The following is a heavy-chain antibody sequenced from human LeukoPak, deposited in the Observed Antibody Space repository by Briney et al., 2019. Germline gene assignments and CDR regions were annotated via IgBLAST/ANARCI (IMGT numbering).Heavy chain of an antibody. V-gene: IGHV4-39*01. CDR1: GGSISSSPYY. CDR3: ARHYLSDGILSTFDP. J-gene: IGHJ5*02. CDR2: IYYRGST. D-gene: IGHD2-2*01. Sequence: SETLSLTCTVSGGSISSSPYYWGWIRQPPGKGLEWIGTIYYRGSTYSNPSLNSRVTISLDTSKNQFSLRLRSVTAADTALYYCARHYLSDGILSTFDPWGQGTPVTVSS.